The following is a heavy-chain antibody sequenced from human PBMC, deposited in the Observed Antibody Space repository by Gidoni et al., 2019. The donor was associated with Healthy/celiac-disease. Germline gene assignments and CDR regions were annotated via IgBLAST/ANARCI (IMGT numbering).Heavy chain of an antibody. Sequence: QVQLVQSGAEVKKPGASVKVSCKASGYTFTSYSMHWVRQAPGQGLEWMGIINPSGGSTSYAKKCQGRVTMTRDTSTSTVYMELSSLRSEDTAVYYCARALDGSYPGGGTHWFDPWGQGTLVTVSS. J-gene: IGHJ5*02. CDR1: GYTFTSYS. CDR2: INPSGGST. V-gene: IGHV1-46*01. D-gene: IGHD1-26*01. CDR3: ARALDGSYPGGGTHWFDP.